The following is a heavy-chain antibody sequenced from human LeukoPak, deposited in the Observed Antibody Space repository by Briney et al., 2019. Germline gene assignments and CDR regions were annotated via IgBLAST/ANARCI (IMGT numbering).Heavy chain of an antibody. CDR3: ARGGSGWYHWFDS. D-gene: IGHD6-19*01. CDR1: GYTFTSYY. J-gene: IGHJ5*01. Sequence: VASVKVSCKASGYTFTSYYMHWVRQAPGEGLEWMGIINPTGGSTSYAQKFQGRVTMTRDTSTSTVYMELSSLRSEDTAVYYCARGGSGWYHWFDSWGQGTLVTVSS. CDR2: INPTGGST. V-gene: IGHV1-46*01.